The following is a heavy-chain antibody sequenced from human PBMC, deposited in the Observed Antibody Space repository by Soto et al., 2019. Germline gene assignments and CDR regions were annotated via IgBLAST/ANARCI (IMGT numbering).Heavy chain of an antibody. CDR3: GKDLSPRLGFGLGH. CDR1: GFTFSTYA. V-gene: IGHV3-23*01. CDR2: TSGAGDTT. Sequence: EVQLLESGGGSVQPGGSLRLSCAGSGFTFSTYAMSWVRQAPGKGLEWVSATSGAGDTTYYADSVEGRFTISRDNSKNTLYLQMNSLRAEDTAVYYCGKDLSPRLGFGLGHWGQGTLVTVSP. D-gene: IGHD3-3*01. J-gene: IGHJ5*02.